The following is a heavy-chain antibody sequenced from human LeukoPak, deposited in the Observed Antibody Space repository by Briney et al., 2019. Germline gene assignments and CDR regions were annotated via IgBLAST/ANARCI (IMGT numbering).Heavy chain of an antibody. Sequence: SVKVSCKASGYTFTSYAISWVRQAPGQGLEWMGGIIPIFGTANYAQKFQGRVTITADESTSTAYMELSSLRSEDTAVYYCARVDYSDSGSGSPQHHFDYWGQGTLVTVSS. CDR1: GYTFTSYA. CDR2: IIPIFGTA. D-gene: IGHD3-10*01. J-gene: IGHJ4*02. CDR3: ARVDYSDSGSGSPQHHFDY. V-gene: IGHV1-69*13.